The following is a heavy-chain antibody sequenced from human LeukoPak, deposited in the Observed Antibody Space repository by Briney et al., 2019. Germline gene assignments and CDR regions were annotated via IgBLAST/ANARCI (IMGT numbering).Heavy chain of an antibody. CDR2: IIPILGIA. CDR3: ARGQTDSSSWYWFDP. D-gene: IGHD6-13*01. Sequence: SVKVSCKASGGTFSSYAISWVRQAPGQGLEWMGRIIPILGIANYAQKFQGRVTITADKSTSTAYMELSSLRSEDTAVYYCARGQTDSSSWYWFDPWGQGTLVTVSS. CDR1: GGTFSSYA. J-gene: IGHJ5*02. V-gene: IGHV1-69*04.